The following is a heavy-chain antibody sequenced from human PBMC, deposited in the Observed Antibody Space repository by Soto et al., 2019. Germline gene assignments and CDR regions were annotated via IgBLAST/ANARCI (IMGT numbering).Heavy chain of an antibody. D-gene: IGHD6-19*01. J-gene: IGHJ4*02. Sequence: VQLVESGGGVVQPGRSLRLSCAASGFTFSDYAMHWVRQAPGKGLEWVAVVSHDGRNTHYADSVKGRFTISRDSSKNTVSLEMTSLRAENTAAYYCARGGRQWLVTSDFNYWGQGALVTVSS. CDR2: VSHDGRNT. CDR3: ARGGRQWLVTSDFNY. V-gene: IGHV3-30*03. CDR1: GFTFSDYA.